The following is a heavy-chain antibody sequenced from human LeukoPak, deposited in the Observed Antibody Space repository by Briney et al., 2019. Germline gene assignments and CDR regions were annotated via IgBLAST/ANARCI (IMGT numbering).Heavy chain of an antibody. J-gene: IGHJ4*02. V-gene: IGHV4-59*12. CDR1: GGSISSYY. CDR3: ARDRYDILTGYYYDY. Sequence: SETLSLTCTVSGGSISSYYWSWIRQPPGKGLELIGYIYYSQSTNYNPSLKSRVAISVDTSKNQFSLKLSSVTAADTAVYYCARDRYDILTGYYYDYWGQGTLVTVSS. D-gene: IGHD3-9*01. CDR2: IYYSQST.